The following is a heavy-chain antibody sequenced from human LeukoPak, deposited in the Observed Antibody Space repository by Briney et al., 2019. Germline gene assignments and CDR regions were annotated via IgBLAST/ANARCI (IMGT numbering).Heavy chain of an antibody. J-gene: IGHJ4*01. Sequence: SVKVSCKASGGTFSSYTISWVRQAPGQGLEWMGRIIPILGIANYAQKFQGRVTITADKSTSTAYMELSSLRSEDTAVYYCARNHYYDSSLGYYFDYWGHGTLVTVSS. CDR2: IIPILGIA. D-gene: IGHD3-22*01. CDR3: ARNHYYDSSLGYYFDY. V-gene: IGHV1-69*02. CDR1: GGTFSSYT.